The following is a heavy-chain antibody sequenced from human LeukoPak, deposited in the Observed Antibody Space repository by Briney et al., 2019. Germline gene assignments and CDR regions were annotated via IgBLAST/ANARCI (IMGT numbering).Heavy chain of an antibody. CDR2: VYYSWGT. Sequence: SETLSLTRIISGGSISSYYWSWIRPSPGKGLEWIGYVYYSWGTNYNPSLQSRVTISVDTSKNHFSLKLSSVTAADTAVYYCARVSWPPGTRWYYFDNWGQGTLVTVSS. D-gene: IGHD4-17*01. J-gene: IGHJ4*02. CDR1: GGSISSYY. CDR3: ARVSWPPGTRWYYFDN. V-gene: IGHV4-59*01.